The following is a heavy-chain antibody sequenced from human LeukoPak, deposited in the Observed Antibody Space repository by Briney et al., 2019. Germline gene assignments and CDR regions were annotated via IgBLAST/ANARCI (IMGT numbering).Heavy chain of an antibody. D-gene: IGHD4-17*01. V-gene: IGHV1-69*05. CDR1: GGTFSSYA. CDR3: ARLHDYGEEFDY. J-gene: IGHJ4*02. CDR2: IIPIFGTA. Sequence: SVKVSCKASGGTFSSYAVSWVRQAPGQGLEWMGGIIPIFGTAHYAQKFQGRVTITTDESTSTAYMELSSLRSEDTAVYYCARLHDYGEEFDYWGQGTLVTVSS.